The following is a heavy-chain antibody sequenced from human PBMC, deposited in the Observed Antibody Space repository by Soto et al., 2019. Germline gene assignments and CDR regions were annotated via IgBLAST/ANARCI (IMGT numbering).Heavy chain of an antibody. D-gene: IGHD2-2*01. CDR2: IYYSGST. Sequence: QVQLQESGPGLVKPSQTLSLTCTVSGGSISSGGYYWSWIRQHPGKGLEWIGYIYYSGSTYYNPSLKCRVTISVDTSKNQFSLKLSSVTAADTAVYYCASQYCISTSCYPYYYYGMDVWGQGTTVTVSS. V-gene: IGHV4-31*03. CDR3: ASQYCISTSCYPYYYYGMDV. J-gene: IGHJ6*02. CDR1: GGSISSGGYY.